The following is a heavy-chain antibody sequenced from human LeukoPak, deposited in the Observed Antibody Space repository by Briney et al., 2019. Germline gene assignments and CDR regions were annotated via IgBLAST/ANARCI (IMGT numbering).Heavy chain of an antibody. CDR1: GFTFSSYA. Sequence: GGSLRLSCAASGFTFSSYAMSWVRQAPGKGLEWVSGISGSGDNTYYADSVKGRFTISRDNSKNTLYLQMDSLRAEDTAVYYCAKARSGYSTDAFDIWGQGTMVTVSS. J-gene: IGHJ3*02. CDR3: AKARSGYSTDAFDI. CDR2: ISGSGDNT. D-gene: IGHD3-22*01. V-gene: IGHV3-23*01.